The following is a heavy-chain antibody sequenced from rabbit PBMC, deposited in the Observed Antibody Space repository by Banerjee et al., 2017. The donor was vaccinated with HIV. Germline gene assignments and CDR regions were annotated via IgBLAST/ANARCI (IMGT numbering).Heavy chain of an antibody. CDR2: IYAGNSGAT. V-gene: IGHV1S40*01. CDR1: GFSFSSSYW. D-gene: IGHD8-1*01. CDR3: ARNVAGSYYSL. J-gene: IGHJ4*01. Sequence: QSLEESGGGLVKPGASLTLTCTASGFSFSSSYWICWVRQAPGKGLEWIACIYAGNSGATYYASWAKGRFTISKTSSTTVTLQMTSLTAADTATYFCARNVAGSYYSLWGPGTLVTVS.